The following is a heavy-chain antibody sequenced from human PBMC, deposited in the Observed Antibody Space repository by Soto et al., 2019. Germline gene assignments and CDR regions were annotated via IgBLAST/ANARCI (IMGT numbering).Heavy chain of an antibody. CDR1: GVSISSGGYY. V-gene: IGHV4-31*11. CDR3: ARSVTP. Sequence: TSETLSLTCAVSGVSISSGGYYWNWIRQHPGKGLEWIGYIYYSGSTYYNPSLKSRVTISVDTSKNQFSLKLSSVTAADTAVYCCARSVTPWGQGILVTVSS. CDR2: IYYSGST. J-gene: IGHJ5*02. D-gene: IGHD3-10*01.